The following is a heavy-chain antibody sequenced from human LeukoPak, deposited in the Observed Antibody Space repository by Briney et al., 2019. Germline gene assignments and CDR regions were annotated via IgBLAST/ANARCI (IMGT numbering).Heavy chain of an antibody. J-gene: IGHJ3*02. CDR3: ATDRGYSGYQDAFDI. CDR2: IWYDGTNK. CDR1: GFTFNSYG. V-gene: IGHV3-33*08. D-gene: IGHD5-12*01. Sequence: GGSLRLPCAASGFTFNSYGMHWVRQAPGKGLEWVSVIWYDGTNKYYAESVKGRFTISRDNSKNKLLLQMNSVRCDVSAVYYCATDRGYSGYQDAFDIWGQGTMVTVSS.